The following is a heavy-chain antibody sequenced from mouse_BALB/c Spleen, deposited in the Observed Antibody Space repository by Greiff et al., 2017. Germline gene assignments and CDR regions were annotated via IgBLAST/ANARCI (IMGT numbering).Heavy chain of an antibody. CDR1: GDSITSGY. Sequence: EVQLQESGPSLVKPSQTLSLTCSVTGDSITSGYWNWIRKFPGNKLEYMGYISYSGSTYYNPSLNSRISITRDTSKNQYYLQLNSVTTEDTATYYCARRGNVRDYFDYWGQGTTLTVSS. CDR2: ISYSGST. J-gene: IGHJ2*01. D-gene: IGHD3-1*01. CDR3: ARRGNVRDYFDY. V-gene: IGHV3-8*02.